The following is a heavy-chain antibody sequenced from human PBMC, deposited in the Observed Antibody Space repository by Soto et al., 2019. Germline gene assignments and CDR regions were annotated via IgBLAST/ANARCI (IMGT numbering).Heavy chain of an antibody. CDR2: ISGSGIST. D-gene: IGHD2-2*01. J-gene: IGHJ5*02. V-gene: IGHV3-23*01. CDR1: GFIFSSYA. CDR3: AKETISTSCCNWFDP. Sequence: ELQLLESGGGLVQPGGSLRLSCAASGFIFSSYAMSWVRQAPGKGLEWVSAISGSGISTYYADSVKGRFTISRDNSKNTLNLQMNSLRAEDTAVYYCAKETISTSCCNWFDPWGQGTLVTVSS.